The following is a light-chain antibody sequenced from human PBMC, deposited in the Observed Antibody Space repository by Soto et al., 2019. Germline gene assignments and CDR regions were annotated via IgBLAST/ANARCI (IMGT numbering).Light chain of an antibody. CDR3: QQYGSSPLYT. J-gene: IGKJ2*01. CDR2: GAS. Sequence: EIVLTQSPATLSLSPGERATLSCRASQSVSSSYLAWYQQKPGQAPRLLIYGASVSATGIPDRFSGSGSGTDFTLTISRLEPADFSVYYCQQYGSSPLYTFGQGTKLEIK. V-gene: IGKV3-20*01. CDR1: QSVSSSY.